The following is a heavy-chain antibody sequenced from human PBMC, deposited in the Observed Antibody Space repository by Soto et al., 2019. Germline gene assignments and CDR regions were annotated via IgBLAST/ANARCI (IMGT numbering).Heavy chain of an antibody. CDR3: GGDPRGPEY. V-gene: IGHV3-23*01. D-gene: IGHD6-6*01. Sequence: EGQLLESGGGLVQPGGSLRLSCAGSGFTSSTFGMSWVRQAPGKGLEWVSGISGSGDNTYYAVSVKGRFTISRDKSKNTLFLQMNGLRAEDTAMYYCGGDPRGPEYWGQGTLVTVSS. J-gene: IGHJ4*02. CDR2: ISGSGDNT. CDR1: GFTSSTFG.